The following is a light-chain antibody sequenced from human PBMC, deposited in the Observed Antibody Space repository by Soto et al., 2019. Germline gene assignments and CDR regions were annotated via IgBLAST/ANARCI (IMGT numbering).Light chain of an antibody. V-gene: IGKV1D-12*01. CDR1: QGINNW. CDR2: TTS. Sequence: DIQMTQSPCSVSASVGDRVTITCRASQGINNWLAWYQQKPAKAPKLLIYTTSSLHSGVPSRFSGSGSGTVFTLTISSLQPEDFATYYCQQANSFPLTFGGGTKVELK. J-gene: IGKJ4*02. CDR3: QQANSFPLT.